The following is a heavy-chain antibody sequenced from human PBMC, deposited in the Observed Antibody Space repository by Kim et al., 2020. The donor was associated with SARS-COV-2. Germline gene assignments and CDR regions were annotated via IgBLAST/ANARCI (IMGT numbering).Heavy chain of an antibody. CDR2: INTGGSK. V-gene: IGHV3-53*01. D-gene: IGHD1-1*01. Sequence: GGSLRLSCAASGFTISSNYMIWVRQAPGKGLEWVAIINTGGSKNYEESAKGRLTTFSHNSKNTLHLQMNSLRAEDTAVYYCRGTHDAFDLWGHGTIVT. J-gene: IGHJ3*01. CDR1: GFTISSNY. CDR3: RGTHDAFDL.